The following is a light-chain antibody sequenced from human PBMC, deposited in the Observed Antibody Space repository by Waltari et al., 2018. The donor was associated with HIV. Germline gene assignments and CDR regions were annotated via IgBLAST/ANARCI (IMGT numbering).Light chain of an antibody. V-gene: IGLV1-44*01. CDR3: AAWDDDLNGL. Sequence: QSVLTQPPSASGIAGQRVTISCSGRRSNIGRNSVTWYQQVPGAAPTLLIYNNNQRPSGVPDRFSGSKSGTSASLAISGLQSDDEADYYCAAWDDDLNGLFGGGTKLTVL. CDR2: NNN. CDR1: RSNIGRNS. J-gene: IGLJ2*01.